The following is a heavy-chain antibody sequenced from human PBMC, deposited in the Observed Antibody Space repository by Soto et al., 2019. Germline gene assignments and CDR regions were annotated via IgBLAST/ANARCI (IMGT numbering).Heavy chain of an antibody. D-gene: IGHD4-17*01. CDR3: ASSPYGDVDY. CDR1: GYGFTSHW. CDR2: VYPGDSDP. V-gene: IGHV5-51*01. J-gene: IGHJ4*02. Sequence: GESLKISCKGSGYGFTSHWIGWVRQMPGKGLEWMGIVYPGDSDPRYSPSFQGQVTISADKSISTAYLQWSGLKASDTAMYYCASSPYGDVDYWGQGTLVTVSS.